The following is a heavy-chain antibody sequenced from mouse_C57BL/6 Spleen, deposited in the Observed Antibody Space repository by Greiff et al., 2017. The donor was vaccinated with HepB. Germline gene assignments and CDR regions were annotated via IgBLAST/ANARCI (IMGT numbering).Heavy chain of an antibody. V-gene: IGHV5-4*01. Sequence: EVKLMESGGGLVKPGGSLKLSCAASGFTFSSYAMSWVRQTPEKRLEWVATISDGGSYTYYPDNVKGRFTISRDNAKNNLYLQMSHLKSEDTAMYYCARDRVDGYLYWYFDVWGTGTTVTVSS. D-gene: IGHD2-3*01. CDR3: ARDRVDGYLYWYFDV. J-gene: IGHJ1*03. CDR1: GFTFSSYA. CDR2: ISDGGSYT.